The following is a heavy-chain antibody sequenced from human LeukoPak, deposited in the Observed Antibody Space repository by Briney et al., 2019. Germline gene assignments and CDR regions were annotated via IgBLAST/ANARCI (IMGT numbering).Heavy chain of an antibody. CDR3: ARAGIAARGYYYYYMDV. Sequence: PGRSLRLSCAASGFTFSSYAMHWVRQAPGKGLEWVAVISYDGSNKYYADSVKGRFTISRDNSKNTLYLQMNSLRAEDTAVYYCARAGIAARGYYYYYMDVWGKGTTVTVSS. J-gene: IGHJ6*03. CDR2: ISYDGSNK. V-gene: IGHV3-30*01. D-gene: IGHD6-6*01. CDR1: GFTFSSYA.